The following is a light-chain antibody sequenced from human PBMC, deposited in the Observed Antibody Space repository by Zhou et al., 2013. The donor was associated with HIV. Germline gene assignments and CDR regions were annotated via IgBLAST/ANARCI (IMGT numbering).Light chain of an antibody. J-gene: IGKJ1*01. Sequence: DVVMTQSPLSLPVTLGQPASISCRSSQSLVHSDGNTYLNWFQQRPGQSPRRLIYKVSNRDSGVPDRFSGSGSGTDFTLKISRVEAEDVGVYYCMQGTHWPWTFGQGTKVE. CDR3: MQGTHWPWT. V-gene: IGKV2-30*02. CDR2: KVS. CDR1: QSLVHSDGNTY.